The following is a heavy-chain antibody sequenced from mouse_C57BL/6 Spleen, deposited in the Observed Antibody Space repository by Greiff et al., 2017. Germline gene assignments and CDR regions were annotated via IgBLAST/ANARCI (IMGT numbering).Heavy chain of an antibody. V-gene: IGHV3-3*01. CDR3: ARSYGNSYAMDY. CDR1: GFSINSDCY. Sequence: VQLQQSGPSLVRPSQTLSLTCTVTGFSINSDCYWIWIRQFPGNKLEYIGYTFYSGITYYNPYLESRTYITRDTSKNQFSLKLSSVTTEDTATYYCARSYGNSYAMDYWGQGTSVTVSS. CDR2: TFYSGIT. D-gene: IGHD2-1*01. J-gene: IGHJ4*01.